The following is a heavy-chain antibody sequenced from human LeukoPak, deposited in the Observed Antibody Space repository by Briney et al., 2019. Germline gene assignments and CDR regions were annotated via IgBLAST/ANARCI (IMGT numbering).Heavy chain of an antibody. CDR2: ISYDGSNK. D-gene: IGHD3-9*01. CDR1: GFTFSSYA. CDR3: AGQGPGYDILTGFFY. Sequence: PGGSLRLSCAASGFTFSSYAMHWVRQAPGKGLEWVAVISYDGSNKYYADSVKGRFTISRDNAKNSLYLQMNSLRAEDTAVYYCAGQGPGYDILTGFFYWGQGTLVTVSS. J-gene: IGHJ4*02. V-gene: IGHV3-30*04.